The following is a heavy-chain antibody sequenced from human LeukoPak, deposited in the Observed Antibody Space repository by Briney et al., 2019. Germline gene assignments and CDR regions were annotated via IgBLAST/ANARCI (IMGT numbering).Heavy chain of an antibody. CDR1: GYTFTSYG. CDR2: ISGYNGNT. V-gene: IGHV1-18*01. J-gene: IGHJ4*02. D-gene: IGHD3-22*01. Sequence: ASVKVSCKASGYTFTSYGISWVRQAPGQGLEWMGWISGYNGNTNYAQNLQGRVTMTTDTSTSTVYMELRSLRSDDTAVYYCARVHSLGSGYYYFDYWGQGTLVTVSS. CDR3: ARVHSLGSGYYYFDY.